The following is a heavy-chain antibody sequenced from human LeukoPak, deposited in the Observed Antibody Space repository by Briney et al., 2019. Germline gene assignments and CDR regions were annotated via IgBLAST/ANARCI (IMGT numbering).Heavy chain of an antibody. D-gene: IGHD2-8*01. CDR3: ARVMVEMATIYYFDY. CDR2: INPNSGGT. V-gene: IGHV1-2*02. Sequence: ASVKVSCKASGYTFTGYYMHWVRQAPGQGLEWMGWINPNSGGTNYAQKFQGRVTMTRDTSISTAYMELSRLRSDDTAVYYCARVMVEMATIYYFDYWGQGTLVTVSS. J-gene: IGHJ4*02. CDR1: GYTFTGYY.